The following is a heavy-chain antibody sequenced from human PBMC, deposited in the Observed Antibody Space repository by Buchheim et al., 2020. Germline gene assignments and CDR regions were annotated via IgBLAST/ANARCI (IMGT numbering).Heavy chain of an antibody. Sequence: QVQLQQWGAGLLKPSETLSLTCAVYGGSFSGYYWSWIRQPPGKGLEWIGEINHSGSTNYNPSLKSRVTISVDTSKNQFSLKLSYVTAADTAVYYCARGCGYSYGFKREYYFDYWGKGTL. V-gene: IGHV4-34*01. CDR3: ARGCGYSYGFKREYYFDY. D-gene: IGHD5-18*01. J-gene: IGHJ4*02. CDR2: INHSGST. CDR1: GGSFSGYY.